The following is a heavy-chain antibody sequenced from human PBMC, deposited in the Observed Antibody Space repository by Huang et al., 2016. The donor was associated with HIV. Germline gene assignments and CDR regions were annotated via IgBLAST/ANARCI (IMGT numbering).Heavy chain of an antibody. CDR2: VMRNGDTT. Sequence: EVQLLESGGGLVQPGGSLRISCAASGFPFDTFGMSWVRQAPGKGLEWVSSVMRNGDTTYYADSVKGRFTISRDNSNNALYLQMNSLRVEDTAIYYCAKPRGSYDAFDAWGQGTMVTVSS. D-gene: IGHD3-10*01. J-gene: IGHJ3*01. V-gene: IGHV3-23*01. CDR1: GFPFDTFG. CDR3: AKPRGSYDAFDA.